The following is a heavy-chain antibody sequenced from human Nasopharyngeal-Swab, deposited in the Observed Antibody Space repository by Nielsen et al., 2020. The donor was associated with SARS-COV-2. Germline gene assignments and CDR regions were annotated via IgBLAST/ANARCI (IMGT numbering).Heavy chain of an antibody. V-gene: IGHV1-24*01. D-gene: IGHD6-13*01. CDR1: GYTLTELS. CDR3: ATDRIAAAGDLDY. Sequence: ASVKVSCKVSGYTLTELSMHWVRQAPGKGLEWMGGFDPEDGETIYAQKFQGRVTTTEDTSTDTAYMELSSLRSEDTAVYYCATDRIAAAGDLDYWGQGTLVTVSS. J-gene: IGHJ4*02. CDR2: FDPEDGET.